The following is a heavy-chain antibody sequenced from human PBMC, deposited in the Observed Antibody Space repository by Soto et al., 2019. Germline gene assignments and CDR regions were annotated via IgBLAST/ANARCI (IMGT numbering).Heavy chain of an antibody. Sequence: SETLSLTCPVSGGSVSSGNYYWSWIRQPPGKGLEWIGFIYYTGSTYYNPSLKSRVTISVDTSKNQFSLKLSSVTAADTAVYYCASSGWWYFDYWGQGTLVTVSS. CDR3: ASSGWWYFDY. V-gene: IGHV4-61*01. CDR1: GGSVSSGNYY. D-gene: IGHD6-19*01. J-gene: IGHJ4*02. CDR2: IYYTGST.